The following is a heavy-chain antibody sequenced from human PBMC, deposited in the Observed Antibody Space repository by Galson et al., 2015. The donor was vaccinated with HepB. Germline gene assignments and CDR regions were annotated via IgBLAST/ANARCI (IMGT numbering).Heavy chain of an antibody. V-gene: IGHV3-33*08. CDR3: ARDRHSYSFWSDYTKIYYYYHGMDV. CDR1: GITVSSNH. J-gene: IGHJ6*02. CDR2: IWYDGSDK. D-gene: IGHD3-3*01. Sequence: SLRLSCAASGITVSSNHMSWVRQAPGKGLEWVAVIWYDGSDKYYADSVKGRFTISRDNSKNTLYLQMDSLRVEDTGVYYCARDRHSYSFWSDYTKIYYYYHGMDVWGQGTTVTVSS.